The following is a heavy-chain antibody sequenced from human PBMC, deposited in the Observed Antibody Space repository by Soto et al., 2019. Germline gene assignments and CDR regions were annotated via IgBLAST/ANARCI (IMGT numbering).Heavy chain of an antibody. J-gene: IGHJ6*02. CDR2: LRAYNGNT. V-gene: IGHV1-18*01. CDR1: GYTFTSYG. CDR3: ARDLPTMDV. Sequence: QVQLVQSGAEVKKPGASVKVSCKASGYTFTSYGISWVRQAPGQGLEWMGWLRAYNGNTIYAQKLQGRVTMTTDTTTSTAYMEQRSQRSDDTSLYYCARDLPTMDVWGQGTTVTVSS.